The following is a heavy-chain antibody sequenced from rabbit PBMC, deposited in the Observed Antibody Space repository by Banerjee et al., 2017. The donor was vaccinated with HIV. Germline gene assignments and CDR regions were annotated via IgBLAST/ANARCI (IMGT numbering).Heavy chain of an antibody. V-gene: IGHV1S40*01. J-gene: IGHJ4*01. Sequence: QSLEESGGGLVQPEGSLALTCTASGFTISSSYYMCWVRQAPGKGLEWIGCIYTGSGGTWYASWAKGRFTISSTSSTTVTLQMTSLTAADTATYFCARDRGFGDGYNLWGQGTLVTVS. CDR2: IYTGSGGT. D-gene: IGHD5-1*01. CDR3: ARDRGFGDGYNL. CDR1: GFTISSSYY.